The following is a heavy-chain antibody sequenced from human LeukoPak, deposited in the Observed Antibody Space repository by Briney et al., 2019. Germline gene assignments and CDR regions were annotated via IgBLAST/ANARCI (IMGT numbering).Heavy chain of an antibody. J-gene: IGHJ4*02. D-gene: IGHD2-2*01. CDR2: TRNKAHNYTT. Sequence: GGSLRLSCAASGFTFSDHCLDWVRQAPGKGLEWVGRTRNKAHNYTTSYAASVQGRFTISRHASKKLMYLQMNSLKTEDTAVYFCVRDQGRPGDYWGQGTLVTVSS. V-gene: IGHV3-72*01. CDR1: GFTFSDHC. CDR3: VRDQGRPGDY.